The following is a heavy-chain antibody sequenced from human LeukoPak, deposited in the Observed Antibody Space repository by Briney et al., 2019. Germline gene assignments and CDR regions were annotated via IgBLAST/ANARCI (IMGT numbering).Heavy chain of an antibody. CDR2: ISAYNGNT. D-gene: IGHD6-13*01. J-gene: IGHJ5*02. Sequence: ASVKVSCKASGYAFTSYGISWVRQAPGQGLEWMGWISAYNGNTNYAQKLQGRVTMTTDTSTSTAYMELRSLRSDDTAVYYCARVLIAAAGIAGKNWFDPWGQGTLVTVSS. V-gene: IGHV1-18*01. CDR1: GYAFTSYG. CDR3: ARVLIAAAGIAGKNWFDP.